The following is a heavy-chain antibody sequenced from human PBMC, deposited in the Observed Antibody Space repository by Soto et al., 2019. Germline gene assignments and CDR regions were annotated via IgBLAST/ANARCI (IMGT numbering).Heavy chain of an antibody. J-gene: IGHJ6*02. CDR1: GFTFSVHS. CDR3: ARDSDIYYGMDV. Sequence: PGGSLRLSCAASGFTFSVHSMNWVRRAPGKGLEWVSYISSTSSARYYADSVSGRFTISRDNVKYSLYLQMNSLTDEDTAVYYCARDSDIYYGMDVWGQGTTVTVSS. V-gene: IGHV3-48*02. D-gene: IGHD3-9*01. CDR2: ISSTSSAR.